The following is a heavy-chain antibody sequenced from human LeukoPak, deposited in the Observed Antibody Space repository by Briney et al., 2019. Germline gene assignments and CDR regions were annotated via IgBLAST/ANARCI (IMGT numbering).Heavy chain of an antibody. CDR2: FDPEDDET. V-gene: IGHV1-24*01. Sequence: ASVKVSCKVSGYTLTELSMHWVRQAPGKGLEWMGGFDPEDDETIYAQKFQGRVTMTEDTSTDTAYMELSSLRSEDTAVYYCATLMVRGVIRLNWFDPWGQGTLVTVSS. J-gene: IGHJ5*02. D-gene: IGHD3-10*01. CDR1: GYTLTELS. CDR3: ATLMVRGVIRLNWFDP.